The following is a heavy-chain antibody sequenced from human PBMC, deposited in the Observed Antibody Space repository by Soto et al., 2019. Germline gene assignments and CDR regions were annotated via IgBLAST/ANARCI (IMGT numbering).Heavy chain of an antibody. D-gene: IGHD1-26*01. CDR2: INPNSGGT. Sequence: ASVKVSCKASGYTFTGYYMHWVRQAPGQGLEWMGWINPNSGGTNYAQKFQGWVTMTRDTSISTAYMELSRLRSDDTAVYYCARDPLDGLGALDDWGQGTLVTVSS. V-gene: IGHV1-2*04. CDR3: ARDPLDGLGALDD. J-gene: IGHJ4*02. CDR1: GYTFTGYY.